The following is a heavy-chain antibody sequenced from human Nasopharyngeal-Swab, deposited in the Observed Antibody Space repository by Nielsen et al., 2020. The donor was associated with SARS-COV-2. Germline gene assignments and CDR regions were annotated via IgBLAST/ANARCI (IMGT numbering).Heavy chain of an antibody. Sequence: GGSLRLSCAASGFTFDDYGMSWVRQAPGKGLEWVSGINWNGGSTGYADSVKGRFTISRDNAKNSLYLQVNSLRAEDTALYYCATLGYSGYDFYYGMDVWGQGTTVTVSS. J-gene: IGHJ6*02. CDR3: ATLGYSGYDFYYGMDV. CDR1: GFTFDDYG. D-gene: IGHD5-12*01. CDR2: INWNGGST. V-gene: IGHV3-20*04.